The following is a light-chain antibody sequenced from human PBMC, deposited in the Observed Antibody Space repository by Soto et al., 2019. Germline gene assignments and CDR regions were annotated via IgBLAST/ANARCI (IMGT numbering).Light chain of an antibody. CDR3: QHYNSYSEA. Sequence: DIQMTQSHXXLSGSVXXXXXXTCRASQTXXXXLALYQEKPGKAPKLPIYKASTLKSGVPSRFSGRGSGTELTLTISSLQPDDFATYYCQHYNSYSEAFGQGTKVELK. J-gene: IGKJ1*01. V-gene: IGKV1-5*03. CDR1: QTXXXX. CDR2: KAS.